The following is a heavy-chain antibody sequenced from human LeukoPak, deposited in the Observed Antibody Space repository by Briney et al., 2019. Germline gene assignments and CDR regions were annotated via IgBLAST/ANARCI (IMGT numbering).Heavy chain of an antibody. CDR2: INPSSGGT. CDR1: GYTFTGYF. D-gene: IGHD6-13*01. V-gene: IGHV1-2*02. J-gene: IGHJ4*02. CDR3: ARAQSLTAPAGTFANS. Sequence: ASVKVSCKASGYTFTGYFLHWVRRAPGQGVEWMGWINPSSGGTYYTQRFQGRVTMTRDTSISTAYMELSSLRSDDTAVYYCARAQSLTAPAGTFANSWGQGTLVTVSS.